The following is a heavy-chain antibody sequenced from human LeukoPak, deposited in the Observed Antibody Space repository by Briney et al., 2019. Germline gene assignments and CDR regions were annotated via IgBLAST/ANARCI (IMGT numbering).Heavy chain of an antibody. J-gene: IGHJ4*02. CDR3: ARAVDTAMAELDY. CDR2: TSYDGSNK. D-gene: IGHD5-18*01. CDR1: GFTFSSYA. Sequence: PGGSLRLSCAASGFTFSSYAMHWVRQAPGKGLEWVAVTSYDGSNKYYADSVKGRFTISRDNSKNTLYLQMNSLRAEDTAVYYCARAVDTAMAELDYWGQGTLVTVSS. V-gene: IGHV3-30-3*01.